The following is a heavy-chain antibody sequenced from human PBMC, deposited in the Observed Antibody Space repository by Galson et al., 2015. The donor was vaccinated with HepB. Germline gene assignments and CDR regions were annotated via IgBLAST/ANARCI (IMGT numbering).Heavy chain of an antibody. V-gene: IGHV3-43*01. Sequence: SLRLSCAASGFSFDDYTMHWVRQAPGKGLEWISLFSWDGNTYYADSAKGRFTISRDNSKNSLYLQMNSLRTEDTALYYCAKDIGYGDYDDAFDMWGQGTMVTVSS. CDR1: GFSFDDYT. D-gene: IGHD4-17*01. CDR3: AKDIGYGDYDDAFDM. CDR2: FSWDGNT. J-gene: IGHJ3*02.